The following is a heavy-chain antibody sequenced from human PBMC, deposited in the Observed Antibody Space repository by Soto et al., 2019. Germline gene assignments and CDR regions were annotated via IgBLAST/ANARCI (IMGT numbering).Heavy chain of an antibody. CDR1: GFTFSSYA. Sequence: EEQLLESGGGVIQPGGSLRLSCAGTGFTFSSYAMSWVRQTPEKGLEWVSAISGGGVTTYYADSVKGRFTISRDNAKNTLFLQMNSLRVEDAAVYYCAMGSSGGGWYWGQGTLVTVSS. CDR3: AMGSSGGGWY. J-gene: IGHJ4*02. V-gene: IGHV3-23*01. D-gene: IGHD6-19*01. CDR2: ISGGGVTT.